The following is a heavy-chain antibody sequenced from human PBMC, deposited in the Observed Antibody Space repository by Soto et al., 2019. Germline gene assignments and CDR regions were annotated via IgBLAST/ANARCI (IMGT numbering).Heavy chain of an antibody. D-gene: IGHD2-2*01. Sequence: QVQLVESGGGVVQPGRSLRLSCAASGFSFSTYAMHWVRQAPGKGLEWVAVISYDGSNKNYADSVKGRFTISRDNSKNTLYLTMNSLRADDTAVYYCARDRGYCISTSCYGGAYYYGMDVWGQGTTVTVSS. CDR1: GFSFSTYA. V-gene: IGHV3-30-3*01. J-gene: IGHJ6*02. CDR2: ISYDGSNK. CDR3: ARDRGYCISTSCYGGAYYYGMDV.